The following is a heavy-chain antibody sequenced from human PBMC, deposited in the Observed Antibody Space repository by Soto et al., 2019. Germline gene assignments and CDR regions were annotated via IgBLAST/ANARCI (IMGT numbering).Heavy chain of an antibody. V-gene: IGHV3-33*01. J-gene: IGHJ6*02. CDR1: GFTFSSYG. Sequence: GGSLRLSCAASGFTFSSYGMHWVRQAPGKGLEWVAVIWYDGSNKYYADSVKGRFTISRDNSKNTLYLQMNSLRAEDTAVYYCAREGGGRFLGTHGMDVWGQGTTVTVSS. CDR2: IWYDGSNK. D-gene: IGHD3-3*01. CDR3: AREGGGRFLGTHGMDV.